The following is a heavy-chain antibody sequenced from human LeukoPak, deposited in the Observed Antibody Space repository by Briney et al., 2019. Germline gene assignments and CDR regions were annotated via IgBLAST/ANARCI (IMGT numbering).Heavy chain of an antibody. V-gene: IGHV4-4*02. Sequence: SETLSLTCAVSGGSISSSNWWSWVRQPPGKGLEWIGEIYHSGSTNYNPSLESRVTMSVDKSKNQFSLKLSSVTAADMAVYYCARGMAIARIRGAFDIWGQGTMIXVSS. CDR1: GGSISSSNW. CDR2: IYHSGST. D-gene: IGHD5-24*01. CDR3: ARGMAIARIRGAFDI. J-gene: IGHJ3*02.